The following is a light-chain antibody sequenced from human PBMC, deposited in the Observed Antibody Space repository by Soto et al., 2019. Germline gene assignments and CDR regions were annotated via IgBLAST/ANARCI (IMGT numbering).Light chain of an antibody. J-gene: IGKJ1*01. CDR3: MQALHTPRT. CDR1: QSLLHSNENHY. Sequence: DIVMTQSPLSLPFTPGEPASISCRSSQSLLHSNENHYLEWYFQKPGQSPQLLIYLASIRASGVPDRFSGSGSGTDFTLKISRVEAEDVGVYYCMQALHTPRTFGQGTKVEIK. CDR2: LAS. V-gene: IGKV2-28*01.